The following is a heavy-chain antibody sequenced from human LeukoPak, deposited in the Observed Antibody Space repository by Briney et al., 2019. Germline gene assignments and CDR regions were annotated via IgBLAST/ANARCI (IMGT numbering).Heavy chain of an antibody. CDR2: ISAYNGNT. V-gene: IGHV1-18*01. CDR3: ARDLWRVGPPTGNWFDP. J-gene: IGHJ5*02. Sequence: ASVKVSCKASGGTFSSYTISWVRQAPGQGLEWMGWISAYNGNTNYVQKLQGRVTMTTDTSTSTAYMELRSLRSDDTAVYYCARDLWRVGPPTGNWFDPWGQGTLVTVSS. D-gene: IGHD1-26*01. CDR1: GGTFSSYT.